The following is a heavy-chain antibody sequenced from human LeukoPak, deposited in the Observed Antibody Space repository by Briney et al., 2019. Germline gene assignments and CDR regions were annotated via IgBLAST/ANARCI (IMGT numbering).Heavy chain of an antibody. Sequence: GGSLRLSCAASGFTFSSYEMNWVRQAPGKGLEWVSYISSSSSTIYYADSVKGRFTISRDNAKNSLYLQMNSLRAEDTAVYYCAREVSSWNFDYWGQGTLVTVSS. V-gene: IGHV3-48*01. J-gene: IGHJ4*02. CDR1: GFTFSSYE. D-gene: IGHD6-13*01. CDR3: AREVSSWNFDY. CDR2: ISSSSSTI.